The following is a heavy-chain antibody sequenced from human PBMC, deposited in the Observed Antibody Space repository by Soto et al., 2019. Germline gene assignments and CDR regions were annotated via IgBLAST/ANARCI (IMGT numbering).Heavy chain of an antibody. CDR3: ARVVNYYDSSGYYYFDY. V-gene: IGHV3-23*01. CDR2: ISGSGGST. J-gene: IGHJ4*02. CDR1: GFTFSSYA. Sequence: GGSLRLSCAASGFTFSSYAMSWFRQAPGKGLEWVSAISGSGGSTYYADSVKGRFTISRDNSKNTLYLQMNSLRAEDTAVYYCARVVNYYDSSGYYYFDYWGQGTLVTVSS. D-gene: IGHD3-22*01.